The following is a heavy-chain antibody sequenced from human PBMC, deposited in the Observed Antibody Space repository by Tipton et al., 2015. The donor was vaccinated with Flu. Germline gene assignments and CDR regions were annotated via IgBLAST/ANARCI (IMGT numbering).Heavy chain of an antibody. J-gene: IGHJ4*02. V-gene: IGHV3-30*02. CDR1: GFTFSGYG. CDR2: IRHDGSDK. Sequence: SLRLSCAASGFTFSGYGMHWVRQAPGKGLEWVAFIRHDGSDKYCAESVKGRFTISRDDSKNALYLLMSSLRPEDTAVYYCAKDGWDTSGWYPFDYWGQGTLVTVSA. CDR3: AKDGWDTSGWYPFDY. D-gene: IGHD6-19*01.